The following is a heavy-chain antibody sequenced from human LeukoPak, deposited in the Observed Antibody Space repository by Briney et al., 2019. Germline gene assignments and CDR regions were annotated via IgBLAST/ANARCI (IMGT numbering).Heavy chain of an antibody. Sequence: SETLSLTCTVSGGSISSYYWSWIRQPPGKGLEWIGYIYYSGSTNYNPSLKSRVTISVDTSKNQFSLKLSSVTAADTAVYYCARHTPNYDILTGYSSDAFDIWGQGTMVTVSS. CDR1: GGSISSYY. V-gene: IGHV4-59*08. CDR3: ARHTPNYDILTGYSSDAFDI. CDR2: IYYSGST. D-gene: IGHD3-9*01. J-gene: IGHJ3*02.